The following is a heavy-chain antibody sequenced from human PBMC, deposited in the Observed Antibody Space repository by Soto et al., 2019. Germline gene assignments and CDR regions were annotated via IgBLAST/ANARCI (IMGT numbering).Heavy chain of an antibody. D-gene: IGHD3-16*02. CDR2: FDAEDGAA. V-gene: IGHV1-24*01. J-gene: IGHJ4*02. Sequence: GASVKVSCKVSGYTLTELSMHWVRQAPGKGLEWMGVFDAEDGAASYAQNSQGRVTMTVDTSTDTAYMEVTSLRSEDTAVYYCATDLFPDYADAWVTFRPADYWGQGTQVTVSS. CDR3: ATDLFPDYADAWVTFRPADY. CDR1: GYTLTELS.